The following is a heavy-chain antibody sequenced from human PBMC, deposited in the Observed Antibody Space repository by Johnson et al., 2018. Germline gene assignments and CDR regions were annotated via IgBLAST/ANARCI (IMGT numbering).Heavy chain of an antibody. CDR1: GFTFGDYA. Sequence: EVQLVESGGGVVQPGRSLRLSCTASGFTFGDYAMSWFRQAPGKGLEWVGFIRSKAYGGTTEYAASVKGRFTISRDDSKSIAYLQMKSLKTEDTAVYYCTRYYSNYVGGWFDPWGQGTLVTVSS. V-gene: IGHV3-49*03. D-gene: IGHD4-11*01. CDR3: TRYYSNYVGGWFDP. J-gene: IGHJ5*02. CDR2: IRSKAYGGTT.